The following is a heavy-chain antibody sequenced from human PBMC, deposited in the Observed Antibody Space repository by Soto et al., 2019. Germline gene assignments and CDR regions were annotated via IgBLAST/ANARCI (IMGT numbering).Heavy chain of an antibody. CDR1: GGSTTSGGYY. Sequence: SETLSLTCTVSGGSTTSGGYYWNWIRQPPGKGLEWIAYIHHSGSNYHNPSLKSRVTISVDTSKNQVSLKLSSVTAADTAVYYCAREPYHYDSSGYYDYWGQGTLVTVSS. J-gene: IGHJ4*02. CDR2: IHHSGSN. V-gene: IGHV4-31*03. D-gene: IGHD3-22*01. CDR3: AREPYHYDSSGYYDY.